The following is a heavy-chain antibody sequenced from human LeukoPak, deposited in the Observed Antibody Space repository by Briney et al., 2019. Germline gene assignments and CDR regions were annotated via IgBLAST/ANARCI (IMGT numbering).Heavy chain of an antibody. D-gene: IGHD3-10*01. CDR3: ARDVDTMVRGVIYYYYGMDV. CDR2: ISNDGSDK. V-gene: IGHV3-30*07. CDR1: GFTFSSYA. Sequence: GRSLRLSCAASGFTFSSYALHWVRQAPGKGLEWVALISNDGSDKYYADSVKGRFTISRDNSKNTLYLQMNSLRAEDTAVYYCARDVDTMVRGVIYYYYGMDVWGQGTTVTVSS. J-gene: IGHJ6*02.